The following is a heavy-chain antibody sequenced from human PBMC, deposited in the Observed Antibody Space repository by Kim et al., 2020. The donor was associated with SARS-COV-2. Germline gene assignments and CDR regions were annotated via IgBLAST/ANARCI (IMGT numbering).Heavy chain of an antibody. Sequence: GGSLRLSCAASGFTFSSYGMHWVGQAPGKGLEWVAVISYDGSNKYYADSVKGRFTISRDNSKNTLYLQMNSLRAEDTAVYYCAKEISSGWFNYYYYGMDVWGQGTTVTVSS. CDR1: GFTFSSYG. CDR3: AKEISSGWFNYYYYGMDV. CDR2: ISYDGSNK. J-gene: IGHJ6*02. V-gene: IGHV3-30*18. D-gene: IGHD6-19*01.